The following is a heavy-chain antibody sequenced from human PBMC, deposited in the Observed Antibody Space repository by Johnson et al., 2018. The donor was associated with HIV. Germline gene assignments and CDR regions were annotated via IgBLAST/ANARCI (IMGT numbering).Heavy chain of an antibody. D-gene: IGHD3-3*01. CDR3: ARALGRLQFLEWLPGGDAFDI. Sequence: VQLVESGGGLVQPGGSLRLSCAASGFTFSSYDMHWVRQATGKGLEWVSAIGTAGDTYYPGSVKGRFTISRENAKNSLHLQMNSLRAEDTAVYYCARALGRLQFLEWLPGGDAFDIWGQGTMVTVSS. J-gene: IGHJ3*02. CDR1: GFTFSSYD. V-gene: IGHV3-13*01. CDR2: IGTAGDT.